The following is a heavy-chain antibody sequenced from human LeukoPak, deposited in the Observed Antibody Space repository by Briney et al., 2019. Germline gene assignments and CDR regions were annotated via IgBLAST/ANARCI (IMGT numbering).Heavy chain of an antibody. J-gene: IGHJ4*02. CDR3: TRDRGDYGGPDY. CDR1: GGSFSSYY. CDR2: IYTSGST. Sequence: PSETLSLTCTVSGGSFSSYYWSWVRQPAGKGLEWIGRIYTSGSTNYNPSLKSRVTISADTSKNQFSLKSSSVTVADTAVYYCTRDRGDYGGPDYWGRGTLVTVSS. D-gene: IGHD4-23*01. V-gene: IGHV4-4*07.